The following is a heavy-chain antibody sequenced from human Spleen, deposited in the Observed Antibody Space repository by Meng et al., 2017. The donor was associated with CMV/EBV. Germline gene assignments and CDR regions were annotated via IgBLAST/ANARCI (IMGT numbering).Heavy chain of an antibody. J-gene: IGHJ6*02. Sequence: SETLSLTCTVSGGSISSNHWSWIRQPPGKGLEWIGHIFYRGSTNYNPSLKSRVTISVDTSKNQFSLRLTSATAADTAVNYCARDRGVRNYYYGMDVWGQGTTVTVSS. CDR3: ARDRGVRNYYYGMDV. D-gene: IGHD3-10*01. CDR1: GGSISSNH. V-gene: IGHV4-59*01. CDR2: IFYRGST.